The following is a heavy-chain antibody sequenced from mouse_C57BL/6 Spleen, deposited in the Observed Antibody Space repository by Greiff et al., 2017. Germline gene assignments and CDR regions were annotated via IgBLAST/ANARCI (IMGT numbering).Heavy chain of an antibody. D-gene: IGHD2-2*01. Sequence: QVQLKESGPGLVAPSQSLSITCTVSGFSLTSYAISWVRQPPGKGLEWLGVIWTGGGTNYNSALKSRLSISQNNSKSQVFIKMNSLQTDDTARYYGAIMVTTRDEYAMDYWGQGTSVTVSS. J-gene: IGHJ4*01. CDR3: AIMVTTRDEYAMDY. CDR1: GFSLTSYA. CDR2: IWTGGGT. V-gene: IGHV2-9-1*01.